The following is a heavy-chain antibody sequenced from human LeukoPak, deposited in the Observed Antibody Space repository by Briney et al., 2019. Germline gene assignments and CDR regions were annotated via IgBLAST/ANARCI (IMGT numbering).Heavy chain of an antibody. CDR1: GYTFTSYD. D-gene: IGHD4-23*01. J-gene: IGHJ4*02. CDR3: ARDEFLGGQGSDY. Sequence: ASVKVSCKASGYTFTSYDINWVRQATGQGLEWMGWINSYNGNTNYAQKSQGRVTMTTDTSTSTAYMELRSLRSDDTAMYYCARDEFLGGQGSDYWGQGTLVTVSS. V-gene: IGHV1-18*01. CDR2: INSYNGNT.